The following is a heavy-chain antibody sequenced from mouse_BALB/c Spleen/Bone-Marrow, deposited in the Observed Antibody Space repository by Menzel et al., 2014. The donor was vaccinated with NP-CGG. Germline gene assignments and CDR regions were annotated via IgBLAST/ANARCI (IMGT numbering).Heavy chain of an antibody. J-gene: IGHJ4*01. Sequence: QVQLQQSGPGLVAPSQSLSITCTVSGFSLTNYGVHWVRQPPGKGLEWLGVIWAGGSTNYNSALMSRLSITKGNSKNQVFLKMNSLQTADTAMYYCARDGYYVVMDYWGQGTSVTVSS. CDR2: IWAGGST. D-gene: IGHD2-3*01. CDR1: GFSLTNYG. V-gene: IGHV2-9*02. CDR3: ARDGYYVVMDY.